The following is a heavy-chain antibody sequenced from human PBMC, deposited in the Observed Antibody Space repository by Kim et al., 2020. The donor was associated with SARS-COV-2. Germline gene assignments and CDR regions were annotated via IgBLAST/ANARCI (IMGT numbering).Heavy chain of an antibody. CDR2: IYTDGST. D-gene: IGHD2-8*01. J-gene: IGHJ3*01. CDR3: TQPRAWANTFDV. V-gene: IGHV4-39*01. Sequence: SETLSLACTVSGGSISSSSPYWVWIRQPPGKGLEFIGYIYTDGSTFFNPSLRSRLTMSQDTSKNQFSLRLSSVTAADTAVYYCTQPRAWANTFDVWGRGTMVTVSS. CDR1: GGSISSSSPY.